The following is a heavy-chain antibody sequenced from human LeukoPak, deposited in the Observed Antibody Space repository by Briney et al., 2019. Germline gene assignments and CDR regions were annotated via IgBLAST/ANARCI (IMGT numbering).Heavy chain of an antibody. V-gene: IGHV4-31*03. CDR1: GGSISSGGYH. CDR2: IYYSGTT. CDR3: SRENGAFSPFGY. Sequence: SQTLSLTCTVSGGSISSGGYHWSWIRQHPGKGLEWIGYIYYSGTTSYNPSLKSRVTMALDKSKNHLSLNLTSVTAADTAVYYCSRENGAFSPFGYWGQGTLVTVPS. J-gene: IGHJ4*02. D-gene: IGHD2-8*01.